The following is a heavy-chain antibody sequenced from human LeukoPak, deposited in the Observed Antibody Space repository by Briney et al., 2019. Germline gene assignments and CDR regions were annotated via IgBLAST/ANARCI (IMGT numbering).Heavy chain of an antibody. CDR3: ARDRGSGTGPACSAFDL. CDR1: GFRLSRSE. V-gene: IGHV3-48*03. D-gene: IGHD2-15*01. Sequence: GGSLRLSCVASGFRLSRSEMTWVCQAPGRGLEWGSHISETGATTYYADSVKGRLTISRDNTQNSLYLQLNSLRVENTPIYYCARDRGSGTGPACSAFDLWGQGTLITVSS. J-gene: IGHJ3*01. CDR2: ISETGATT.